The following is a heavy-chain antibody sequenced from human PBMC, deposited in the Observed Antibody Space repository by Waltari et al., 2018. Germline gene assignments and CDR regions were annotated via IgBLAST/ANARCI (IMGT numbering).Heavy chain of an antibody. Sequence: EVQLVESGGGLVQPGGSLRLSCAASGFTFSSYWMSWVRHAPGKGLEWVANIKQDGSEKYYVDSVKGRFTISRDNAKNSLYLQMNSLRAEDTAVYYCARGAYCGGDCYSYYMDVWGKGTTVTVSS. CDR3: ARGAYCGGDCYSYYMDV. J-gene: IGHJ6*03. CDR2: IKQDGSEK. V-gene: IGHV3-7*04. D-gene: IGHD2-21*01. CDR1: GFTFSSYW.